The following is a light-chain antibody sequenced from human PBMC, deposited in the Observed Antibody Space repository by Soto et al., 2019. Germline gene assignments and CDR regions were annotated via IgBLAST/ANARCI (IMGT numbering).Light chain of an antibody. CDR3: SSHTTYNTGV. CDR2: EVS. Sequence: QSVLTQPASVSGSPGQSITISCTGTRSDVGGYNFVSWYQHHPGKVPKLIIYEVSNRPSGVSNRFSGFKSGNTASLTIYGLQAEDEADYYCSSHTTYNTGVFGTGTKLTVL. V-gene: IGLV2-14*01. J-gene: IGLJ1*01. CDR1: RSDVGGYNF.